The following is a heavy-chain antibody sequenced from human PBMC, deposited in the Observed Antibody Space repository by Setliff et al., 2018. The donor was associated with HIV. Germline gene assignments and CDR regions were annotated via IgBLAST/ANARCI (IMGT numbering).Heavy chain of an antibody. Sequence: ASETLSLTCAVYGETFNDFYWSWIRQASGKGLEWIGEIKPSEGTNNNPSLKSRVTMSVDTSKKQFSLKLTSVTAADTGVYYCARGGGITWKSYSFDYWGQGTLVTVSS. CDR1: GETFNDFY. J-gene: IGHJ4*02. CDR3: ARGGGITWKSYSFDY. CDR2: IKPSEGT. D-gene: IGHD3-10*01. V-gene: IGHV4-34*01.